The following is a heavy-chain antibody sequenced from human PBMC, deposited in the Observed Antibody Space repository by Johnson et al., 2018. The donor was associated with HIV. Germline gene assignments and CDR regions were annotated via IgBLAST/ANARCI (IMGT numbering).Heavy chain of an antibody. CDR2: IKSNTDGGTT. CDR3: TTGWYSGYDLPNAFDI. CDR1: GFTFSNAW. J-gene: IGHJ3*02. V-gene: IGHV3-15*01. D-gene: IGHD5-12*01. Sequence: VQLVESGGGLVEPGGSLRLSCAASGFTFSNAWMSWVRQAPGKGLEWVGRIKSNTDGGTTDYAAPVKGRFTISSHDSNNLLYLQMKSLKTEDTAVYYCTTGWYSGYDLPNAFDIWGQGTMVTFSS.